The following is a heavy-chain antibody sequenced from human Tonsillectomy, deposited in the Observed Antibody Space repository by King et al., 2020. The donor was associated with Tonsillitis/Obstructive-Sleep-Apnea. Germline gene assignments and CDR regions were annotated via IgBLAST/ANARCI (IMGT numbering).Heavy chain of an antibody. CDR2: INHSGST. J-gene: IGHJ3*02. D-gene: IGHD3-3*01. V-gene: IGHV4-34*01. Sequence: VQLQQWGAGLLKPSETLSLTCAVYGGSFSGYYWSWIRQPPGKGLEWIGEINHSGSTNYNPSHKSRVTISVDTSKNQFSLKLSSVTAADTAVYYCARTPRGRITIFGVVRGAFDIWGQGTMVTVSS. CDR3: ARTPRGRITIFGVVRGAFDI. CDR1: GGSFSGYY.